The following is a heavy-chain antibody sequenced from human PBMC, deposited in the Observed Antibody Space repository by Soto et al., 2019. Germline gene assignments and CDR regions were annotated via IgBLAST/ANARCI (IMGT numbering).Heavy chain of an antibody. V-gene: IGHV3-15*01. CDR2: IKSKTDGGTT. CDR1: GFTLSTAW. Sequence: EVQLVESGGGLVKPGGSLRPSCAAPGFTLSTAWLGWVRQAPGKGLEWVGRIKSKTDGGTTDYAEPVKGRFTISRDDSKNTLYLQMNSLKTEDTAVYYCTTDGPSIVGAYWGQGTLVTVSS. CDR3: TTDGPSIVGAY. J-gene: IGHJ4*02. D-gene: IGHD1-26*01.